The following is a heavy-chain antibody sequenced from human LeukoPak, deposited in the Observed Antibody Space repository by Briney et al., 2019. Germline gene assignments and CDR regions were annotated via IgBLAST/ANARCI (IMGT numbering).Heavy chain of an antibody. CDR3: ASHPSPSGPPWGAFDI. CDR2: IYPGDSDT. D-gene: IGHD3-16*01. V-gene: IGHV5-51*01. CDR1: GYSFTSYW. Sequence: GESLKISCKGSGYSFTSYWIGWVRQMPGKGLEWMGIIYPGDSDTRYSPSFQGQVTISADKSISTACLQWSSLKASDTAMYYCASHPSPSGPPWGAFDIWGQGTMVTVSS. J-gene: IGHJ3*02.